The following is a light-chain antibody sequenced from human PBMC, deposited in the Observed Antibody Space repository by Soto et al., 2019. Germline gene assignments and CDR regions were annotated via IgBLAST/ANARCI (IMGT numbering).Light chain of an antibody. V-gene: IGKV1-9*01. CDR1: QGISNY. Sequence: DIQLTQSPSFLSASVGDRVTITCRASQGISNYLAWYLQKPGKAPKLLISGASTLQSGVPSRFSGSGSGTEFTLTVSSLQPEDFATYYCQQLNAYPHSFGEGTKLDIK. CDR2: GAS. J-gene: IGKJ2*03. CDR3: QQLNAYPHS.